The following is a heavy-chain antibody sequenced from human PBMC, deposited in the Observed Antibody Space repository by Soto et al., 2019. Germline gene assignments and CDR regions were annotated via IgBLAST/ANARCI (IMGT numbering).Heavy chain of an antibody. CDR2: MNPGSGDT. CDR3: ARMATFGSLNWFDP. V-gene: IGHV1-8*01. CDR1: GYSFTNND. Sequence: ASVRVSCKASGYSFTNNDVSWVRQATGQGLEWMGWMNPGSGDTGYAQKFQGRVTMTRDISVATAYMELSSLRSDDTAIYYCARMATFGSLNWFDPWGQGTLVTVSS. J-gene: IGHJ5*02. D-gene: IGHD3-16*01.